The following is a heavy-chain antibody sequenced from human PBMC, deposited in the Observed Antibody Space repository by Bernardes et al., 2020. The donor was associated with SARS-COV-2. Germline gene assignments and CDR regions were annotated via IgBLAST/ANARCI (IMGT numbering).Heavy chain of an antibody. J-gene: IGHJ4*02. Sequence: GGSLRLSCAASGFTFSSYAMAWVRQAPGKGLEWVSAISGSGGTRYYADSVKGRFTISRDNSKNTLYLQMNSLTAEDTAVYYCAKAQTSVAGPNRFDYWGQGTLVTVSS. CDR2: ISGSGGTR. CDR1: GFTFSSYA. CDR3: AKAQTSVAGPNRFDY. D-gene: IGHD6-19*01. V-gene: IGHV3-23*01.